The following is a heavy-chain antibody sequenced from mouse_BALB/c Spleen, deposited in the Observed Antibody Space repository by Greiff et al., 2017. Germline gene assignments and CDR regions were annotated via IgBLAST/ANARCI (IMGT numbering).Heavy chain of an antibody. CDR1: GFAFSSYD. V-gene: IGHV5-12-1*01. CDR2: ISSGGGST. D-gene: IGHD2-2*01. Sequence: EVKVVESGGGLVKPGGSLKLSCAASGFAFSSYDMSWVRQTPEKRLEWVAYISSGGGSTYYPDTVKGRFTISRDNAKNTLYLQMSSLKSEDTAMYYCARHGGYVAWFAYWGQGTLVTVSA. CDR3: ARHGGYVAWFAY. J-gene: IGHJ3*01.